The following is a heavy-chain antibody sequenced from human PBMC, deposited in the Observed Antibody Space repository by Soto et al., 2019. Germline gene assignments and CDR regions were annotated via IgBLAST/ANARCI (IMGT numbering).Heavy chain of an antibody. J-gene: IGHJ4*02. CDR1: GLIFSNYR. Sequence: GGSLRLSCAASGLIFSNYRMHWVRQAPGKGLVWVSCISTDGSTTNYADSVKGRFTVSRDNAKNTLYLQMNSLRAEDTALYYCARDTDGLHDWGQGTMVTVSS. CDR3: ARDTDGLHD. V-gene: IGHV3-74*01. CDR2: ISTDGSTT.